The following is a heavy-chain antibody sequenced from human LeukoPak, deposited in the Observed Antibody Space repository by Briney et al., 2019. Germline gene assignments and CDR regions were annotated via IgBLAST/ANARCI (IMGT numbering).Heavy chain of an antibody. CDR2: IYYSGST. CDR1: GGSISSYY. D-gene: IGHD6-13*01. V-gene: IGHV4-59*12. Sequence: SETLSLTCTVSGGSISSYYWSWIRQPPGKGLEWIGYIYYSGSTNYNPSLKSRVTISVDTSKNQFSLQLNSVTPEDTAVYYCARDSSAADTGFDYWGQGTLVTVSS. CDR3: ARDSSAADTGFDY. J-gene: IGHJ4*02.